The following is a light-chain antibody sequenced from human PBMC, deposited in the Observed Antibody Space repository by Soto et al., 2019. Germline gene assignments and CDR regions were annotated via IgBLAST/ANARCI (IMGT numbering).Light chain of an antibody. CDR3: SSYTSSGTL. CDR2: DVT. J-gene: IGLJ1*01. CDR1: SGDVGGYKY. V-gene: IGLV2-14*01. Sequence: QSVLTQPASVSGFPGQAITISCTGTSGDVGGYKYVCWYQQHPGKAPKVMIYDVTNRPSGVSNRFSGSKSGNTASLTISGLQADDEADYYCSSYTSSGTLFGTGTKVTVL.